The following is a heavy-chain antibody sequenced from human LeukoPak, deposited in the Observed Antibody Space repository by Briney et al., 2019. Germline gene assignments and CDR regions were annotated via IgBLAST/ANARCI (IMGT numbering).Heavy chain of an antibody. Sequence: PSETLSLTCTVSGGSISSSSYYWGWIRQPPGKGLEWIGSIYYSGSTYYNPSLKSRVTISVDTSKNQFSLKLSSVTAADTAVYYCARDRRSQFDPWGQGTLVTVPS. CDR1: GGSISSSSYY. CDR2: IYYSGST. CDR3: ARDRRSQFDP. V-gene: IGHV4-39*07. J-gene: IGHJ5*02.